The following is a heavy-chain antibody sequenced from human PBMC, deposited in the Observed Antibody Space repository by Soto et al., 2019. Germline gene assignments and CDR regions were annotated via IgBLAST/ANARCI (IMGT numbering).Heavy chain of an antibody. CDR3: ARVPVAAAGTGPDC. V-gene: IGHV3-74*01. CDR1: GFTFSNYW. D-gene: IGHD6-13*01. J-gene: IGHJ4*02. Sequence: GGSLRPSCAASGFTFSNYWMHWVRQAPGKGLVWVSRIHFDGSVINYADSVKGRFTISRDNAKNTLYLQMNSLSPEDTAVYYCARVPVAAAGTGPDCWGQGTLVTVSS. CDR2: IHFDGSVI.